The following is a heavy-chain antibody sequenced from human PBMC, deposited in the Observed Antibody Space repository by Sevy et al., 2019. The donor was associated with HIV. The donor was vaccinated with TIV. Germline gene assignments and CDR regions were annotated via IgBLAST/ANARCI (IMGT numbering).Heavy chain of an antibody. V-gene: IGHV3-23*01. CDR3: AKDQSFLLGYCSGGSCSQFLNAFDI. Sequence: GSLRLSCAASGFTFSSYAMSWVRQAPGKGLEWVSAISGSGGSTYYADSVKGRFTISRDNSKNTLYLQMNSLRAEETAVYYCAKDQSFLLGYCSGGSCSQFLNAFDIWGQGTMVTVSS. CDR1: GFTFSSYA. CDR2: ISGSGGST. J-gene: IGHJ3*02. D-gene: IGHD2-15*01.